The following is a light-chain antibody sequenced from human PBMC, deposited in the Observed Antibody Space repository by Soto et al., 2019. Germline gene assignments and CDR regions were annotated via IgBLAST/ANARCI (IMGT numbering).Light chain of an antibody. J-gene: IGLJ2*01. CDR2: RAD. V-gene: IGLV1-47*01. CDR1: SANIGSNN. Sequence: QSVLTQSPSASGTPGQRVTISCSGSSANIGSNNVYWYQQFPGTAPRLLIYRADQRPSGVPDQFSGSKSGTSASLAISGLRSEEEAAYYCAAWDDTVNGLVFGGGTKVTVL. CDR3: AAWDDTVNGLV.